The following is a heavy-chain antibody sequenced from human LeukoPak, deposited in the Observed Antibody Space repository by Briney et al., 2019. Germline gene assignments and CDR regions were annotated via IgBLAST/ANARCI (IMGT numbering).Heavy chain of an antibody. J-gene: IGHJ4*02. CDR2: INTSGGST. D-gene: IGHD5-12*01. Sequence: ASVKVSCKASGYXFTNYYIHWVRQAPGQGREWLGPINTSGGSTSSAQKFQGRLTMTRDTSTSTVYMELSSLRSEDTALYYCARDVFLSGSLSPIDYWGQGTLVTVSS. V-gene: IGHV1-46*01. CDR1: GYXFTNYY. CDR3: ARDVFLSGSLSPIDY.